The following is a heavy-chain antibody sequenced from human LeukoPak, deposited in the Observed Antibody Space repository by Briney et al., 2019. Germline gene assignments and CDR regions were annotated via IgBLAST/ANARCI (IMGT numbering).Heavy chain of an antibody. J-gene: IGHJ5*02. Sequence: SETLSLTCAVYGGSFSGYYWSWIRQPPGKGLEWIGEINHSGSTNYNPSLKSRVTISVDTSKNQFSLKLSSVTAAGTAVYYCARARPKYCTNGVCYWNWFDPWGQGTLVTVSS. V-gene: IGHV4-34*01. CDR2: INHSGST. D-gene: IGHD2-8*01. CDR3: ARARPKYCTNGVCYWNWFDP. CDR1: GGSFSGYY.